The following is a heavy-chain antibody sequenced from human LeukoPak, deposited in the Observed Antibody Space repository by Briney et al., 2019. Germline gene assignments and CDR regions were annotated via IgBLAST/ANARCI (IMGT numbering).Heavy chain of an antibody. V-gene: IGHV1-18*01. D-gene: IGHD6-13*01. CDR2: ISAYNGNT. J-gene: IGHJ4*02. CDR1: GYTFTSYG. Sequence: AASVKVSCKASGYTFTSYGISWVRQAPGQGLEWMGWISAYNGNTNYAQKLQGRVTMTTDTSTSTAYMELRSLRSDDTAVYYCARVFIAAAGTPWTYFDYWGQGTLVTVSS. CDR3: ARVFIAAAGTPWTYFDY.